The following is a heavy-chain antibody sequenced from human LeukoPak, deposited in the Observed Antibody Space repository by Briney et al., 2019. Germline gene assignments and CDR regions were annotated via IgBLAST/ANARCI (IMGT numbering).Heavy chain of an antibody. Sequence: SETLSLTCAVYGGSFSGYYWSWIRQPAGKGLEWIGRIYTSGSTNYNPSLKSRVTMSVDTSKNQFSLKLSSVTAADTAVYYCAGVTVAATGANWFDPWGQGTLVTVSS. D-gene: IGHD2-15*01. V-gene: IGHV4-59*10. CDR2: IYTSGST. CDR3: AGVTVAATGANWFDP. CDR1: GGSFSGYY. J-gene: IGHJ5*02.